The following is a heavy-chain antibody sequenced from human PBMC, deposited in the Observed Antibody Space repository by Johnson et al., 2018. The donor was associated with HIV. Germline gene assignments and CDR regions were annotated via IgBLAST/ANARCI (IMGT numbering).Heavy chain of an antibody. V-gene: IGHV3-23*04. CDR3: ARVGVGGYSADGAFDI. Sequence: VQLVESGGGLVKPGGSLRLSCAASGFIFSNAWMSWVRQAPGKGLEWVSSISGSGGTTYYADSVKGRFTISRDNSKSTLYLQINSLRAEDAAVFYCARVGVGGYSADGAFDIWGQGTMVTVSS. CDR2: ISGSGGTT. J-gene: IGHJ3*02. CDR1: GFIFSNAW. D-gene: IGHD2-15*01.